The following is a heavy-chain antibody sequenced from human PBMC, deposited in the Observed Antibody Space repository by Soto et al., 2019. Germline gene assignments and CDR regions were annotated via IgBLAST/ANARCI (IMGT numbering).Heavy chain of an antibody. CDR1: GFTFSSYT. J-gene: IGHJ6*03. D-gene: IGHD2-15*01. CDR2: IGSSGGNT. Sequence: EVQLLESGGGLVQPGGSLRLSCAASGFTFSSYTMTWVRQAPGKGLEWVAAIGSSGGNTDYADSVKGRFTISRDNSKNTLYLQMSSLRAEDTAVYSFAKDGGSSYYYYMDVWGKGTTLTVSS. V-gene: IGHV3-23*01. CDR3: AKDGGSSYYYYMDV.